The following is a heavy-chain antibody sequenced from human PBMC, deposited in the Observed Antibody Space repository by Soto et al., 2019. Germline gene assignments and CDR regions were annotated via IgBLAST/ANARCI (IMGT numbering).Heavy chain of an antibody. CDR1: GYTFTSYG. J-gene: IGHJ4*02. D-gene: IGHD2-21*02. CDR2: ISAYNGNT. Sequence: ASVKVSCKASGYTFTSYGISWVRQAPGQGLEWMGWISAYNGNTNYAQKLQGRVTMTTDTSTSTAYMELRSLRSDDTAIYYCAKDAVSGDGLWLMANWGQGTLVTVSS. V-gene: IGHV1-18*04. CDR3: AKDAVSGDGLWLMAN.